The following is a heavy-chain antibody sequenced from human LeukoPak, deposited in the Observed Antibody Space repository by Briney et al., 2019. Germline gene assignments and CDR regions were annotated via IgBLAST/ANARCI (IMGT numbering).Heavy chain of an antibody. Sequence: ASVNVSCKASGYTFTGYYMHWVRQAPGQELKWMGGINPNSGGTNYAQKCQGRDTMTRDTSSSTAYMELSRLRSDDTAVYYCARDYGDYGGLDYWGQGTLVTVSS. V-gene: IGHV1-2*02. D-gene: IGHD4-17*01. J-gene: IGHJ4*02. CDR1: GYTFTGYY. CDR2: INPNSGGT. CDR3: ARDYGDYGGLDY.